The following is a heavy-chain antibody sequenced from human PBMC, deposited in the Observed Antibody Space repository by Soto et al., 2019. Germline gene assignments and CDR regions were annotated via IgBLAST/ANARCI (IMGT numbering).Heavy chain of an antibody. J-gene: IGHJ4*02. CDR1: GGTFNTYT. V-gene: IGHV1-69*08. CDR3: GRIPRYSFPTSDPLDN. CDR2: VLPILGSI. Sequence: SVKVSCKASGGTFNTYTSSWVRQVPGQGLEWMGSVLPILGSINYAPEFQGRLSISADQSSTTVYMELSSLTSQDTATYYCGRIPRYSFPTSDPLDNWGQGTLVTVSS. D-gene: IGHD3-16*02.